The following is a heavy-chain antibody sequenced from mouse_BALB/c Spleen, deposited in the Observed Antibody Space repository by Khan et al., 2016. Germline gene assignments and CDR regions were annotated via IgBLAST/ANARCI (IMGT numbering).Heavy chain of an antibody. CDR1: GYTFTSYW. Sequence: QVQLQQSGAELARPGASVKLSCKASGYTFTSYWMQWVKQRPGQGLEWIGAIYPGDGDTRYTQKFKGKATLTADKSSSPAYLQRSSLASEDPAVYCCGRGEGLRYWYFDVWGAGTTVTVSS. CDR2: IYPGDGDT. CDR3: GRGEGLRYWYFDV. J-gene: IGHJ1*01. D-gene: IGHD1-1*01. V-gene: IGHV1-87*01.